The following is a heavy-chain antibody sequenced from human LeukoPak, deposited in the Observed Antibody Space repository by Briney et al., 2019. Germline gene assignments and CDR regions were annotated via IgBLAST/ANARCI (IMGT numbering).Heavy chain of an antibody. D-gene: IGHD1-26*01. J-gene: IGHJ3*02. CDR3: ARSVSGSYGAFDI. V-gene: IGHV4-59*01. Sequence: SETLSLTCTVSGGSISSYYWSWIRQPPGKGLEWIGYIYYSGSTNYNPSLKSRVTISVDTSKNQFSLKLGSVTAADTAVYFCARSVSGSYGAFDIWGQGTMVTVSS. CDR2: IYYSGST. CDR1: GGSISSYY.